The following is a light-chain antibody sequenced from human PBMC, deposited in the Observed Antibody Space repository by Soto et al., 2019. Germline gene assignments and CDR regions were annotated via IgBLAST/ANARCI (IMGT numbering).Light chain of an antibody. Sequence: ESVLTQSQGTLSLSPGERVTLSCRDSQTFGSTYLAWYQQRPGQSHRLLIYGASRRASGIPDRVRGSGSGTDFTLTISRLEPEDFAVYYFQQFGTSPLYTFGQGTKLEIK. CDR1: QTFGSTY. CDR2: GAS. J-gene: IGKJ2*01. CDR3: QQFGTSPLYT. V-gene: IGKV3-20*01.